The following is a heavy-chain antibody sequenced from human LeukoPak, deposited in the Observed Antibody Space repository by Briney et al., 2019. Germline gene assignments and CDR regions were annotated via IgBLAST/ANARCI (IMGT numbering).Heavy chain of an antibody. J-gene: IGHJ4*02. Sequence: SETLSLTCAVYGGSFSGYYWSWIRQPPVKGLEWIGEINHSGSTNYNPSLKSRVTISVDTSKNQFSLKLSSVTAADTVVYYCARGGRGYSYGLFDYWGQGTLVTVSS. D-gene: IGHD5-18*01. CDR3: ARGGRGYSYGLFDY. CDR2: INHSGST. CDR1: GGSFSGYY. V-gene: IGHV4-34*01.